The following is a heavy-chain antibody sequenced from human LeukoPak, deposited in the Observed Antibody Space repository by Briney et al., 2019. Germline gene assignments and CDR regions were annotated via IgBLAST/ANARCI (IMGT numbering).Heavy chain of an antibody. Sequence: GASVKVSCKASGNTFTSYYMHWVRQAPGQGLEWMGIINPSGGSTSYAQKFQGRVTMTTDTSTSTAYMGLRSLRSDDTAVYYCARALYYYDSSGYSDYWGQGTLVTVSS. CDR3: ARALYYYDSSGYSDY. D-gene: IGHD3-22*01. CDR1: GNTFTSYY. V-gene: IGHV1-46*01. CDR2: INPSGGST. J-gene: IGHJ4*02.